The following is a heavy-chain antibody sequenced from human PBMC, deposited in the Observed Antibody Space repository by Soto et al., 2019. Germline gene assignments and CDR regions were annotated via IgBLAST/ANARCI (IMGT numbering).Heavy chain of an antibody. J-gene: IGHJ5*02. CDR2: IHYRGST. V-gene: IGHV4-39*07. D-gene: IGHD3-3*01. CDR3: ASQGGVIYDFWSGYLVSPFDP. CDR1: GGSISSPNDF. Sequence: SETLSLTCTVSGGSISSPNDFWGWIRQPPGTGLEWIGSIHYRGSTNYNPSLNSRVTISVDTSKNQFSLKLSSVTAADTAVYYCASQGGVIYDFWSGYLVSPFDPWGQGTLVTVSS.